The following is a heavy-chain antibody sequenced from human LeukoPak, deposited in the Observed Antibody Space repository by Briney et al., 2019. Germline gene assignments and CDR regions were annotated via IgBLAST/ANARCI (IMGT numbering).Heavy chain of an antibody. CDR3: ARDPVGSNWFDP. D-gene: IGHD3-10*01. CDR1: GASISSGY. Sequence: SETLSLTCTVSGASISSGYWSRIRQPPGKGLEWVGYIYYSGSTNYNPSLKSRVIISADMSKNQFSLRLSSVTAADTAVYYCARDPVGSNWFDPWGQGTLVTVSS. CDR2: IYYSGST. J-gene: IGHJ5*02. V-gene: IGHV4-59*01.